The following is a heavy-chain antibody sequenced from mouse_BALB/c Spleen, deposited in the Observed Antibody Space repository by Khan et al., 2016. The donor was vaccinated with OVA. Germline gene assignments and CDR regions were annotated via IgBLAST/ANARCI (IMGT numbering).Heavy chain of an antibody. CDR2: IWSGGNT. D-gene: IGHD2-12*01. CDR1: GFSLTTYG. V-gene: IGHV2-2*01. CDR3: ARNSYRYDFTY. J-gene: IGHJ3*01. Sequence: QVQLKESGPGLVQPSQSLSITCTVSGFSLTTYGIHWVRQSPGKGLEWLGLIWSGGNTDYNAPFISRLSISKDNSKSQVFFKMNSLQADDTAIYYCARNSYRYDFTYWGQETLVTVSA.